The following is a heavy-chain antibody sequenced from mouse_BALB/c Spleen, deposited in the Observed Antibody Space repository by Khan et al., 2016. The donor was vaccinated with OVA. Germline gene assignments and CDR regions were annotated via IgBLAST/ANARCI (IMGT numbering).Heavy chain of an antibody. CDR1: GYTFTSYW. V-gene: IGHV1-7*01. J-gene: IGHJ2*01. Sequence: QVQLKESGAELAKPGASVKMSCKASGYTFTSYWVHWVKQRPGQGLEWIGYINTSSNYTEYNQNFKDKATLTADKSSSTAYMQLSSLTSEDSAVYYCARDRIDYWGQGTTLTVSS. CDR3: ARDRIDY. CDR2: INTSSNYT.